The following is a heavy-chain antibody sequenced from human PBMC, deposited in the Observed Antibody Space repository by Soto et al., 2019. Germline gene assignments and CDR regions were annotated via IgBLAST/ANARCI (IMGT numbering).Heavy chain of an antibody. CDR3: AKAVYTGPDYGFDT. CDR1: GFTFSTFA. J-gene: IGHJ4*02. D-gene: IGHD4-17*01. V-gene: IGHV3-23*01. Sequence: PGGSLRLSCAASGFTFSTFAMIWVRQAPGKGLEWVAAISGSGVNTFYADSVKGRFTISRDNSKNILYLQMTSLRAEDTAVYHCAKAVYTGPDYGFDTWGQGSLVTVSS. CDR2: ISGSGVNT.